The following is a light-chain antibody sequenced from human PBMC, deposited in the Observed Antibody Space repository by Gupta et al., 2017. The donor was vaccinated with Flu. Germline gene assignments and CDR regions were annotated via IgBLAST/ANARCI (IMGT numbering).Light chain of an antibody. CDR1: NIGRKS. V-gene: IGLV3-21*02. CDR2: DDS. CDR3: QVWHISSDHLRV. J-gene: IGLJ2*01. Sequence: SHVLAQPPSVSVAPGQTAKITCGGDNIGRKSVHWYQQRPGQAPVLVVYDDSERPSGIPERFSGSNSGNTATLTITKVEAGDEADYYCQVWHISSDHLRVFGGGTKLTVL.